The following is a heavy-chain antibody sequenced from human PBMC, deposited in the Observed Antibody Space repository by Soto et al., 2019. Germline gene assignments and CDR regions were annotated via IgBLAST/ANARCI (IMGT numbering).Heavy chain of an antibody. V-gene: IGHV1-2*02. CDR2: INPNSGGT. CDR1: GYAFTGYH. D-gene: IGHD5-18*01. Sequence: GASVKVSFKASGYAFTGYHMHWVRQAPGQGLEWMGWINPNSGGTNYAQKFQGRVTMTRDTSISTAYRELSRLRSDDTAVYYCARVVDTAIDYWGQGTLVTVSS. J-gene: IGHJ4*02. CDR3: ARVVDTAIDY.